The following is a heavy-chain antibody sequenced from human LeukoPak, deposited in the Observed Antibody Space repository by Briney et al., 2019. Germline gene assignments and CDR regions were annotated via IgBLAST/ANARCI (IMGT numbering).Heavy chain of an antibody. J-gene: IGHJ4*02. CDR3: ARDFDVNATGYLY. CDR2: ISSSSSYI. D-gene: IGHD3-9*01. CDR1: GFTFSSYA. V-gene: IGHV3-21*01. Sequence: GGSLRLSCAASGFTFSSYAMHWVRQAPGKGLEWVSSISSSSSYIYYADSVKGRFTISRDNAKNSLYLQMNSLRAEDTAVYYCARDFDVNATGYLYWGQGTLVTVSS.